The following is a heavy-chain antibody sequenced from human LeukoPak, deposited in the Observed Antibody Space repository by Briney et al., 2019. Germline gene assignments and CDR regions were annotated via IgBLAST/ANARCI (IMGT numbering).Heavy chain of an antibody. V-gene: IGHV3-7*01. D-gene: IGHD5-24*01. CDR1: GFIFSSYW. CDR2: INQDGSEK. J-gene: IGHJ5*02. CDR3: ARGGDGYNWNWFDP. Sequence: PGGSLRLSCAASGFIFSSYWMSWVRQAPGKGLEWVANINQDGSEKYYVDSVRGRFTISGDNAKNSLYLQVNSLRAEDTAVYYCARGGDGYNWNWFDPWGQGTLVTVSS.